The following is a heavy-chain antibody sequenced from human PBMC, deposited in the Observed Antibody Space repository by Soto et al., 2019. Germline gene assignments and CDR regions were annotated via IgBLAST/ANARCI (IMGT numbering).Heavy chain of an antibody. CDR3: ARDKGQCDKTGCQRNYCDP. CDR2: INTHSGDT. Sequence: QVQLVQSGAEVKNPGASVKVSCETSGYTFTSDGISWVRQAPGQGLEWMGWINTHSGDTNFAQKFQDRVTMTTDPPTSTVYMEVSSLVSDATAIYYGARDKGQCDKTGCQRNYCDPCGQGTLVTVSS. V-gene: IGHV1-18*04. CDR1: GYTFTSDG. J-gene: IGHJ5*02. D-gene: IGHD1-7*01.